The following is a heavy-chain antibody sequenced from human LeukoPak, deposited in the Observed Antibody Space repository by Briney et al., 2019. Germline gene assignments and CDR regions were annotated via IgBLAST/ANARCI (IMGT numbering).Heavy chain of an antibody. D-gene: IGHD6-13*01. CDR1: GFSFSNYG. J-gene: IGHJ4*02. V-gene: IGHV3-30*18. Sequence: GGSLRLSCPASGFSFSNYGMQWVRQAPGKGLEWVAVISHDGTVKHHADSVKGRFTTSRDNSKNILYLQMNSLRPDDTAVYYCAKEMTKYSSTCFDYWGQGTLVTVSS. CDR2: ISHDGTVK. CDR3: AKEMTKYSSTCFDY.